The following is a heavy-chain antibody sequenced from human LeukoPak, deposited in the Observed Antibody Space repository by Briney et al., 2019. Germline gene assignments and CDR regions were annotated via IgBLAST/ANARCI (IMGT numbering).Heavy chain of an antibody. V-gene: IGHV3-53*01. CDR1: GFTVSSNY. J-gene: IGHJ6*03. Sequence: PGGSLRLSCAASGFTVSSNYMSWVRQAPGKGLEWVSVIYSGGSTYYADSVKGRFTISRDNSKNTLYLQMNSLRAEDTAVYYCARDLPSSSGSYYYYYYMDVWGKGTTVTVSS. CDR3: ARDLPSSSGSYYYYYYMDV. CDR2: IYSGGST. D-gene: IGHD6-6*01.